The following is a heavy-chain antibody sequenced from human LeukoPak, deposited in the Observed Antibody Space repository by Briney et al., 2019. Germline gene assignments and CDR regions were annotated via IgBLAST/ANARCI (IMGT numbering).Heavy chain of an antibody. CDR2: IYYSGST. CDR3: ASEGTWSGSYGMDV. CDR1: GGSISSYY. V-gene: IGHV4-59*01. Sequence: SETLSLTCTVSGGSISSYYWSWIRQPPGKGLEWIGYIYYSGSTNYNPSLKSRVTISVDTSKNQFSLKLSSVTAADTAVYYCASEGTWSGSYGMDVGGQGPTVTVSS. J-gene: IGHJ6*02. D-gene: IGHD3-3*01.